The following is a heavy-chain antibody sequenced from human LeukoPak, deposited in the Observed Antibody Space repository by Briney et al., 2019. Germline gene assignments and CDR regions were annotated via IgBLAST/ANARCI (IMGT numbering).Heavy chain of an antibody. D-gene: IGHD3-9*01. J-gene: IGHJ3*02. CDR2: ISSSSSYI. CDR3: ATDDILTGFDAFDI. Sequence: PGWSLRLSCAASGFTFSSYSMNWVRQAPGKGLEWVSSISSSSSYIYYAVSVKGRFTISRDNAKNSLYLQMNSLRAEDTAVYYCATDDILTGFDAFDIWGQGTMVTVSS. CDR1: GFTFSSYS. V-gene: IGHV3-21*01.